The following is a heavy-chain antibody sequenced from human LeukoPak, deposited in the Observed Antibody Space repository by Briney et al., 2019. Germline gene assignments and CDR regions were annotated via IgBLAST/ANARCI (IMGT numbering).Heavy chain of an antibody. J-gene: IGHJ4*02. CDR3: ARGWQGYYDSSGYYLLVY. CDR1: GGSFSGYY. Sequence: SETLSLTCAVYGGSFSGYYWSWIRQPPGKGLEWIGEINHSGSTNYNPSLKSRVTISVDTSKNQFSLQLSSMTAADTALYYCARGWQGYYDSSGYYLLVYWGQGTLVTVSS. D-gene: IGHD3-22*01. CDR2: INHSGST. V-gene: IGHV4-34*01.